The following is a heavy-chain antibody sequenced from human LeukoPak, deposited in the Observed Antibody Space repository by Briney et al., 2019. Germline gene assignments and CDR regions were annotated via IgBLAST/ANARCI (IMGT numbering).Heavy chain of an antibody. CDR3: ARGDYYDSSGYNGFDY. J-gene: IGHJ4*02. Sequence: SETLSLTCAVYGGSFSGYYWSWIRQPPGKGLEWIGEINHSGSTNYNPSLKSRVTISVDTSKNQFSLKLSSVTAADTAVYYCARGDYYDSSGYNGFDYWGQGTLVTVSS. V-gene: IGHV4-34*01. D-gene: IGHD3-22*01. CDR2: INHSGST. CDR1: GGSFSGYY.